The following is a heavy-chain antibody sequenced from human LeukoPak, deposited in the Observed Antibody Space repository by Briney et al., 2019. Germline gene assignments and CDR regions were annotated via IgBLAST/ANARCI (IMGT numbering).Heavy chain of an antibody. CDR2: ISAYNGNT. V-gene: IGHV1-18*01. Sequence: ASVKVSCKASGYTFTSYGISWVRQAPGQGLEWMGWISAYNGNTNYAQKLQGRVTMTTDTSTSTAYMELRSLRSDDTAVYYCARGASWETPARRRYYYYYYMDVWGKGTTVAVSS. CDR1: GYTFTSYG. D-gene: IGHD1-26*01. J-gene: IGHJ6*03. CDR3: ARGASWETPARRRYYYYYYMDV.